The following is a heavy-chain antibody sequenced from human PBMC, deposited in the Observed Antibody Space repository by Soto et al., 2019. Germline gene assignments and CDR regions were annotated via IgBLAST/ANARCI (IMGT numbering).Heavy chain of an antibody. Sequence: GASVKGSCKASGGSFSSYAISWVRQAPGQGLEWMGGIIPIFGTANYAQKFQGRVTITADESTSTAYMELSSLRSEDTAVYYCARGRRNCSGGSCYSYSDYYYGMDVWGQGTTVTVSS. CDR3: ARGRRNCSGGSCYSYSDYYYGMDV. D-gene: IGHD2-15*01. CDR2: IIPIFGTA. V-gene: IGHV1-69*13. CDR1: GGSFSSYA. J-gene: IGHJ6*02.